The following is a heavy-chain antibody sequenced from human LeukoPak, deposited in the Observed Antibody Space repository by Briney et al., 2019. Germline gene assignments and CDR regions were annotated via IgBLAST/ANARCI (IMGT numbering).Heavy chain of an antibody. CDR1: GFTFSSYW. V-gene: IGHV3-74*01. CDR2: IDRDGSRI. CDR3: ARDSRQQLSYYYYGMDV. J-gene: IGHJ6*02. Sequence: PGGSLRLSCAVSGFTFSSYWMHWVRQAPGKGLVWVSRIDRDGSRINYADSVKGRFTISRDNSKNTLYLQMNSLRAEDTAVYYCARDSRQQLSYYYYGMDVWGQGTTVTVSS. D-gene: IGHD6-13*01.